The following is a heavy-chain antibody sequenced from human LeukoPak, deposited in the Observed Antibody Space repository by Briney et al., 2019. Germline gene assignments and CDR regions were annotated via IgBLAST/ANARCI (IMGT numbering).Heavy chain of an antibody. CDR3: ARGPRDHTIAPPHFDY. V-gene: IGHV4-34*01. Sequence: SETLSLTCAVYGGSFSGYYWSWIRQPPGKGLEWIGEINHSESTNYNPSLKSRVTISVDTSKNQFSLKLSSVTAADTAVYYCARGPRDHTIAPPHFDYWGQGTLVTVSS. CDR2: INHSEST. CDR1: GGSFSGYY. D-gene: IGHD6-13*01. J-gene: IGHJ4*02.